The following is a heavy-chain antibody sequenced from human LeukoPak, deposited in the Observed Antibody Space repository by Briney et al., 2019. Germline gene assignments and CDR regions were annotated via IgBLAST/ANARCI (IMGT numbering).Heavy chain of an antibody. CDR1: GFTFSSYE. V-gene: IGHV3-48*03. D-gene: IGHD3-22*01. CDR3: ARDNYDSSGYYFD. J-gene: IGHJ4*02. Sequence: GGSLRLSCAASGFTFSSYEMNWVRQAPGKGLEWVSYISSSGSTTHYADSVKGRFTISRDNAKNSLYLQMNSLRAEDTAVYYRARDNYDSSGYYFDWGQGTLVTVSS. CDR2: ISSSGSTT.